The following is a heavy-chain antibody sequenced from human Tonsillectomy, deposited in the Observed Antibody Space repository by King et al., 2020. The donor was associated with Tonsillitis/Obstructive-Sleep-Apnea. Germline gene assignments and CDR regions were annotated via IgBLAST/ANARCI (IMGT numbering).Heavy chain of an antibody. V-gene: IGHV4-59*08. CDR1: GGSISSYY. Sequence: VQLQESGPGPVKPSETLSLTCTVSGGSISSYYWSWIRQPPGKGLEWIGYIYYSGSTNYNPSLKSRVTISVDTSKNQFSLKLSSVTAADTAVYYCAWGAAASSYYMDVWGKGTTVTVSS. CDR2: IYYSGST. J-gene: IGHJ6*03. D-gene: IGHD2-2*01. CDR3: AWGAAASSYYMDV.